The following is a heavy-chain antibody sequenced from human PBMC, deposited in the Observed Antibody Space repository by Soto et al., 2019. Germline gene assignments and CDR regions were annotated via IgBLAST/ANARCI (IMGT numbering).Heavy chain of an antibody. J-gene: IGHJ3*02. Sequence: QVQLQESGPGLMKPSGTLSLTCVVSGGSITSSNWWNWVRQPPGKGLEWIGEISHSGTTNFNPSLKSRVTISVDKSKNQFSLKLSSVTAADTAVYYCARDGYYDTSGYFDFRAFDIWGQGTKVTVSS. CDR1: GGSITSSNW. D-gene: IGHD3-22*01. CDR2: ISHSGTT. V-gene: IGHV4-4*02. CDR3: ARDGYYDTSGYFDFRAFDI.